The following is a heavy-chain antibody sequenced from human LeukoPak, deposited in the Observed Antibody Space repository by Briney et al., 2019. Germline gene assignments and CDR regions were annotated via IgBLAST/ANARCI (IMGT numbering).Heavy chain of an antibody. J-gene: IGHJ5*02. CDR3: ARATGGAAAGDFGP. CDR1: GGSISSGGYY. Sequence: PSETPSLTCTVSGGSISSGGYYWSWIRQHPGKGLEWIGFIYYSGTTYYNPSLKSRVSISIDTSKNQFSLKLSSVTAADTAIYYCARATGGAAAGDFGPWGQGTLVTVSS. CDR2: IYYSGTT. D-gene: IGHD6-13*01. V-gene: IGHV4-31*03.